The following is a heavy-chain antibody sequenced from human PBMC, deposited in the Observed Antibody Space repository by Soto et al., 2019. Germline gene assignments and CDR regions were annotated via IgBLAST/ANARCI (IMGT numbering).Heavy chain of an antibody. CDR1: GFTFSSYA. CDR3: AKDLGAGGKHFDY. Sequence: EVQLLESGGGLVQPGGSLRLSCAASGFTFSSYAMSWVRQAPGKGLEWVSAISGSGGSTYYADSVKGRFTISRDNSKNTLYLQMNSQRAEDTAVYYCAKDLGAGGKHFDYWGQVTLVTVSA. CDR2: ISGSGGST. D-gene: IGHD2-15*01. J-gene: IGHJ4*02. V-gene: IGHV3-23*01.